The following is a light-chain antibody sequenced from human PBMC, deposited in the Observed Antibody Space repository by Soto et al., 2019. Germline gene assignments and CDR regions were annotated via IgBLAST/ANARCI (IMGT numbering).Light chain of an antibody. Sequence: DIVMTQSPLSLPVTPGEPASISCRSSQSLLHSNGYNYLDWYLQKPGQSPQLLIYLGSNRASGVPDRFSSSRAGTGFTLKISKVGTEDGGVYYYMQAPQTPCTSGGGTKVDIK. CDR1: QSLLHSNGYNY. CDR2: LGS. J-gene: IGKJ4*01. CDR3: MQAPQTPCT. V-gene: IGKV2-28*01.